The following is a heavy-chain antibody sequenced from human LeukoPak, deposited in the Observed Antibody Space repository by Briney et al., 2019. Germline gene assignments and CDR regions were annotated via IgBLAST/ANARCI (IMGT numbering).Heavy chain of an antibody. CDR1: GFTFSSYS. J-gene: IGHJ4*02. CDR2: IKQDGSEK. V-gene: IGHV3-7*01. D-gene: IGHD1-1*01. Sequence: GGSLRLSCAASGFTFSSYSMNWVRQAPGKGLEWVANIKQDGSEKYYVDSVKGRFTISRDNAKNSLYLQMNSLRAEDTAVYYCARGFFELPPDYWGQGTLVTVSS. CDR3: ARGFFELPPDY.